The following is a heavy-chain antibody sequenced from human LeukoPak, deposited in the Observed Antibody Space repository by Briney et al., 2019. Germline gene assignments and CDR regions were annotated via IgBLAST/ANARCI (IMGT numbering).Heavy chain of an antibody. V-gene: IGHV3-21*01. CDR3: ARDMYGSGRTGSVDF. CDR2: ISSASSNI. Sequence: PGGSLRLSCAASGFTFSTYSMNWVRQAAGRGLEWGSSISSASSNIYYADSVKGRFTISRDNAQNSLYLQMNSLRAEDTAVYYCARDMYGSGRTGSVDFWGQGTLVTVSS. CDR1: GFTFSTYS. D-gene: IGHD3-10*01. J-gene: IGHJ4*02.